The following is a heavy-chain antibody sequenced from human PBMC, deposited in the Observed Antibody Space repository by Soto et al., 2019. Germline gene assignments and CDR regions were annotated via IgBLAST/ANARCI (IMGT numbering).Heavy chain of an antibody. CDR2: IYYSGST. CDR1: GGSISSGGYY. D-gene: IGHD6-6*01. CDR3: ARGIAARPVYYYYGMDV. Sequence: SETLSLTCTVPGGSISSGGYYWSWIRQHPGKGLEWIGYIYYSGSTYYNPSLKSRVTISVDTSKNQFSLKLSSVTAADTAVYYCARGIAARPVYYYYGMDVWGQGTTVTVSS. V-gene: IGHV4-31*03. J-gene: IGHJ6*02.